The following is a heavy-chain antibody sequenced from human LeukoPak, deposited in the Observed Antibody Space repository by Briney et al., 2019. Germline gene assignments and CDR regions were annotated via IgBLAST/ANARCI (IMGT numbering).Heavy chain of an antibody. CDR3: ASDFVALEGAFDY. CDR2: IYYSGST. D-gene: IGHD2-21*02. CDR1: GGSISSYY. J-gene: IGHJ4*02. V-gene: IGHV4-59*08. Sequence: SETLSLTCTVSGGSISSYYWSWIRQPPGKGLEWIGNIYYSGSTNYNPSLKSRVTIAIDTSKNQFSLTLRSVTAADTAVYYCASDFVALEGAFDYWGQGTLVTVSS.